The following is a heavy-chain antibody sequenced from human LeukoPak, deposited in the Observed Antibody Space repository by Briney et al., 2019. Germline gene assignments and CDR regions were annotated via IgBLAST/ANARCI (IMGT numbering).Heavy chain of an antibody. CDR1: GFTFSNYW. J-gene: IGHJ5*02. V-gene: IGHV3-74*01. CDR2: INSDGSSS. D-gene: IGHD1-26*01. CDR3: ARSGIVADIRVNCFDP. Sequence: GGSLRLSCAASGFTFSNYWMHWVRQAPGRGLVWVSRINSDGSSSTYADSVKGRFTISRDNAKNSLCLQMNSLRAEDTAFYYCARSGIVADIRVNCFDPWGQGTVVTVSS.